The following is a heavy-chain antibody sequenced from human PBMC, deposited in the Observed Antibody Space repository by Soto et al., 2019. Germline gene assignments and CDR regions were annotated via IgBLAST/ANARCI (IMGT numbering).Heavy chain of an antibody. CDR2: ISSSGSTI. J-gene: IGHJ4*02. Sequence: QVQLVESGGGLVKPGGSLRLSCAASGFTFSDYYMSWIRQAPGKGLEWVSYISSSGSTIYYADSVKGRFTISRDNAKNSLYLQMNSLRAEDTAVYYCARDSVQGYSYGYPSRRSPIFDYWGQGTLVTVSS. D-gene: IGHD5-18*01. V-gene: IGHV3-11*01. CDR1: GFTFSDYY. CDR3: ARDSVQGYSYGYPSRRSPIFDY.